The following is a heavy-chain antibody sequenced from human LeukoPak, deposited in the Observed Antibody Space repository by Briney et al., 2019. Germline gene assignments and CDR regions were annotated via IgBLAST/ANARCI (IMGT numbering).Heavy chain of an antibody. CDR1: GFTFSSYA. CDR3: VNARNDEDADY. CDR2: ISYDGSNK. J-gene: IGHJ4*02. D-gene: IGHD1-1*01. V-gene: IGHV3-30*04. Sequence: PGGSLRLSCAASGFTFSSYAMHWVRQAPGKGLEWVAVISYDGSNKYYADSVKGRFTISRDNSKNTLYLQMNSLRVEDTAVYFCVNARNDEDADYWGQGTPVTVSS.